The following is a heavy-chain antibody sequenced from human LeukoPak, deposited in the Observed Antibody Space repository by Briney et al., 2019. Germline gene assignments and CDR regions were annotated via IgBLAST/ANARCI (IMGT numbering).Heavy chain of an antibody. D-gene: IGHD2-21*02. CDR1: GFTFSSYS. V-gene: IGHV3-21*01. CDR2: ISSSSSSYI. J-gene: IGHJ4*02. Sequence: GGSLRLSCAASGFTFSSYSMNWVRQAPGKGLEWVSSISSSSSSYIYYADSVKGRFTISRDNAKNSIYLQMNSLRVEDTAVYYCAKDIVGGGDDYWGQGTLVIVSS. CDR3: AKDIVGGGDDY.